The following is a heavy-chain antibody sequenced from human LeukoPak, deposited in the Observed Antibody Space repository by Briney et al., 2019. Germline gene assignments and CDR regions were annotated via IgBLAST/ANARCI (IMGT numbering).Heavy chain of an antibody. CDR3: ASRPGYSSSWYIVYFQH. CDR1: GFTFSSYA. Sequence: GSLRLSCAASGFTFSSYAMSWVRQPPGKGLEWIGEINHSGSTNYNPSLKSRVTISVDTSKNQFSLKLSSVTAADTAVYYCASRPGYSSSWYIVYFQHWGQGTLVTVSS. CDR2: INHSGST. J-gene: IGHJ1*01. V-gene: IGHV4-34*01. D-gene: IGHD6-13*01.